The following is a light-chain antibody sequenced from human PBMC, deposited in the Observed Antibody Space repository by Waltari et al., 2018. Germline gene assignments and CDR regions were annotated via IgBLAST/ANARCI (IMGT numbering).Light chain of an antibody. Sequence: SALLPPASISGSSEPSLTISCTAPSSAAGNLNLSPWYQQHPGKAPKLMIYEVSKRPSGVSNRFSGSKSGNTASLTISGLQAEDEADYYCCSYVGSGSSYVFGTGTKVTVL. J-gene: IGLJ1*01. CDR3: CSYVGSGSSYV. CDR1: SSAAGNLNL. V-gene: IGLV2-23*02. CDR2: EVS.